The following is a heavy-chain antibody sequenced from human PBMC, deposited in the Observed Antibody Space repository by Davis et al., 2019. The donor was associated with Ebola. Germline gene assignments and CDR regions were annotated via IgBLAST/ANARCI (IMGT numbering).Heavy chain of an antibody. CDR3: AKDESSRPFDQN. Sequence: PGGSLRLSCAASGFTFSSYAMSWVRQAPGKGLEWVSTISHSADSTHYADSVKGRFTISRDNSKNTLYLQMISLRAEDTAVYYCAKDESSRPFDQNWGQGTLVTVSS. D-gene: IGHD3-9*01. J-gene: IGHJ4*02. V-gene: IGHV3-23*01. CDR1: GFTFSSYA. CDR2: ISHSADST.